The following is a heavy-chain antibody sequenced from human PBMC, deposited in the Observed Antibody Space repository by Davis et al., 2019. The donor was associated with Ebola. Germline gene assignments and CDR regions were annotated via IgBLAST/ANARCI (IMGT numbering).Heavy chain of an antibody. CDR1: GYTFTSYA. D-gene: IGHD3-9*01. V-gene: IGHV1-3*01. J-gene: IGHJ5*02. Sequence: ASVKVSCKASGYTFTSYAMHWVRQAPGQRLEWMGWINAGNGNTKYSQKFQGRVTITRDTSASTAYMELSSLRSEDTAVYYCAREGGPNYDILTENWFDPWGQGTLVTVSS. CDR3: AREGGPNYDILTENWFDP. CDR2: INAGNGNT.